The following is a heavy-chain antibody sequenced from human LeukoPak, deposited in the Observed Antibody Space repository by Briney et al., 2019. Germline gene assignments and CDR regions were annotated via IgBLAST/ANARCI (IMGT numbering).Heavy chain of an antibody. V-gene: IGHV1-24*01. CDR3: ATVSPSTMIVVATDAFDI. J-gene: IGHJ3*02. D-gene: IGHD3-22*01. Sequence: ASVKVSCKVSGYTLTELSMHWVRQAPGKGLEWMGGFDPEDGETIYAQKFQGRVTMTEDTSTDTAYMELSSLRSEDTAVYYCATVSPSTMIVVATDAFDIWGQGTMVTVSS. CDR1: GYTLTELS. CDR2: FDPEDGET.